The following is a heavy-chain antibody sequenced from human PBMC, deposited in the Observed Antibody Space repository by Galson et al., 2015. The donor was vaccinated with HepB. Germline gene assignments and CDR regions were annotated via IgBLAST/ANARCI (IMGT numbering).Heavy chain of an antibody. Sequence: SLRLSCAASGFTVSSNYMSWVRQAPGKGLEWVSVIYSGGSTYYADSVKGRFTISRDNSKNTLYLQMNSLRAEDTAVYYCARGGYGGSYYFDYWGQGTLVTVSS. CDR3: ARGGYGGSYYFDY. CDR2: IYSGGST. CDR1: GFTVSSNY. V-gene: IGHV3-53*01. J-gene: IGHJ4*02. D-gene: IGHD4-23*01.